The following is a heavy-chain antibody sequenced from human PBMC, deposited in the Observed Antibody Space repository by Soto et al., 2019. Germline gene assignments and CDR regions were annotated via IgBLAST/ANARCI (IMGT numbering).Heavy chain of an antibody. CDR2: IFYRGST. J-gene: IGHJ5*02. V-gene: IGHV4-30-4*01. CDR1: GDSISSPVYY. Sequence: SETLSLTCTVSGDSISSPVYYWSWIRQPPGKGLEWIGYIFYRGSTYYNPSLKSRVAISLDTSKNQFSLKLSSVTAADTAVYYCARVFYDTPNNCFDPWGQGTLVTVSS. CDR3: ARVFYDTPNNCFDP. D-gene: IGHD3-22*01.